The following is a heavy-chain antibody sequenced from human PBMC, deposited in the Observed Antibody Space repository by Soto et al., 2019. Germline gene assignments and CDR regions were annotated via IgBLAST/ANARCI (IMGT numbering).Heavy chain of an antibody. J-gene: IGHJ6*02. CDR1: GDTFTSYA. CDR2: INAGNGNT. V-gene: IGHV1-3*01. CDR3: ARVHYYDSSGYYPYYYYGMNV. D-gene: IGHD3-22*01. Sequence: ASVKVSCKXSGDTFTSYARHWVRQAPGQRLEWMGWINAGNGNTKYSQKFQGRVTITRDTSASTAYMELSSLRSEDTAVYYCARVHYYDSSGYYPYYYYGMNVWGQGTTVTVSS.